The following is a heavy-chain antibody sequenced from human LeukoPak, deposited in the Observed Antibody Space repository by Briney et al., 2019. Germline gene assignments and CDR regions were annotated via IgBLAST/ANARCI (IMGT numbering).Heavy chain of an antibody. D-gene: IGHD6-19*01. CDR1: GGSISSSTYY. CDR3: ARDREEQWLGPTPDY. CDR2: IFYSGST. V-gene: IGHV4-39*02. J-gene: IGHJ4*02. Sequence: SETLSLTCTVSGGSISSSTYYWGWIRQPPGKDLEWIGSIFYSGSTYYSPPLKSRVTISVDTSNSQFSLKLSSVTAADTAVYYCARDREEQWLGPTPDYWGQGTLVTVSS.